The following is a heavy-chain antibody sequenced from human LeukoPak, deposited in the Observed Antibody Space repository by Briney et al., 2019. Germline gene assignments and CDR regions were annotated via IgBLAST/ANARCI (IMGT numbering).Heavy chain of an antibody. J-gene: IGHJ3*02. CDR2: IYYSGST. CDR1: GGSISSSSYY. CDR3: ARDDAFDI. V-gene: IGHV4-39*07. Sequence: SETLSLTCTVSGGSISSSSYYWGWIRQPPGKGLEWIGSIYYSGSTYYNPSLKSRVTISVDTSKNQFSLKLSSVTAADTAVYYCARDDAFDIWGQGTMVTVSS.